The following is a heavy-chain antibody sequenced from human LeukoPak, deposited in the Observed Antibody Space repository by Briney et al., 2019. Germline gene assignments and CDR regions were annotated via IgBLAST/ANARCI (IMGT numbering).Heavy chain of an antibody. D-gene: IGHD1-1*01. CDR2: ISSSGSTI. Sequence: GGSLRLPCAASGFTFSDYYMSWIRQAPGKGLEWVSYISSSGSTIYYADSVKGRFTISRDNAKNSLYLQMNSLRAEDTAVYYCARDFNDGPTHYYYYGMDVWGQGTTVTVSS. J-gene: IGHJ6*02. CDR1: GFTFSDYY. CDR3: ARDFNDGPTHYYYYGMDV. V-gene: IGHV3-11*01.